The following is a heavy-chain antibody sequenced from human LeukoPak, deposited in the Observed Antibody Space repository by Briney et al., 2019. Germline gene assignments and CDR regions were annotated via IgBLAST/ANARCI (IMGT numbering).Heavy chain of an antibody. J-gene: IGHJ5*02. Sequence: GASVKVSCKASGGTFSNYAISWVRQAPGQGLEWVGGIIPIFRTANYAQKFQGRVTITADESTSTAFMELRSLGSEDTAVYYCARDAADIVVVPAAHIWGYNWFDPWGQGTLVTVSS. CDR3: ARDAADIVVVPAAHIWGYNWFDP. V-gene: IGHV1-69*13. D-gene: IGHD2-2*01. CDR1: GGTFSNYA. CDR2: IIPIFRTA.